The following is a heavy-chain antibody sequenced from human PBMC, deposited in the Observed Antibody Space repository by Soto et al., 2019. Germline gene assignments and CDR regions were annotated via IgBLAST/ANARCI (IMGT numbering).Heavy chain of an antibody. CDR2: ISTSSTST. J-gene: IGHJ4*02. D-gene: IGHD1-26*01. Sequence: GGSLRLSCAASGFIFSRYSMNWVRQAPGKGLEWVSYISTSSTSTYYADSLKGRFTISRDNAKNSLYLQMNSLRAEDTAVYYCAREGASGSYEDYWGQGTLVTVSS. CDR3: AREGASGSYEDY. V-gene: IGHV3-48*01. CDR1: GFIFSRYS.